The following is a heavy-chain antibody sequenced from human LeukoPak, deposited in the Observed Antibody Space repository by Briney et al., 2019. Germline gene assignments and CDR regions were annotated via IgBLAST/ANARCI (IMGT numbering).Heavy chain of an antibody. V-gene: IGHV4-39*01. J-gene: IGHJ4*02. D-gene: IGHD5-18*01. CDR3: ARRAAMATDY. CDR1: GGSISSYY. CDR2: IYYSGST. Sequence: KPSETLSLTCIVSGGSISSYYWGWIRQPPGKGLEWIGSIYYSGSTYYNPSLKSRVTISVDTSKNQFSLKLSSVTAADTAVYYCARRAAMATDYWGQGTLVTVSS.